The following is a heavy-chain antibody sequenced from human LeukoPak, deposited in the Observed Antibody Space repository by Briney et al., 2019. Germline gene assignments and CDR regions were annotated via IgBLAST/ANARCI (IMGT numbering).Heavy chain of an antibody. CDR1: GFTVSSNY. D-gene: IGHD5-18*01. V-gene: IGHV3-66*01. Sequence: GGSLRLSCAASGFTVSSNYMSWVRQAPGKGLEWVSVIYSGGSTYYADSVKGRFTISGVNSKNTLYLQTNSLRAEDTAVYYCARVVGGYSYGWLDYWGQGTLVTVSS. CDR2: IYSGGST. J-gene: IGHJ4*02. CDR3: ARVVGGYSYGWLDY.